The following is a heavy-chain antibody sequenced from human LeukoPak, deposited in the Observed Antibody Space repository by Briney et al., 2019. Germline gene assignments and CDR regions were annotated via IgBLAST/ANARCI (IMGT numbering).Heavy chain of an antibody. CDR2: ISSSGSTI. J-gene: IGHJ4*02. CDR1: GFTFSSYE. D-gene: IGHD3-22*01. CDR3: VRDPYESSQGGDY. V-gene: IGHV3-48*03. Sequence: GGSLRLSCAASGFTFSSYEMNWVRQAPGKGLEWVSYISSSGSTIYYADSVKGRFTISRDNAKNSLYLQMTSLRAEDTAVYYCVRDPYESSQGGDYWGQGTLVTVSS.